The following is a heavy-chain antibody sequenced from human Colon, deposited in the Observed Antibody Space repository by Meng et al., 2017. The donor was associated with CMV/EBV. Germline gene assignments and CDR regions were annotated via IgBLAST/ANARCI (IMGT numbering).Heavy chain of an antibody. CDR3: ARLAGDYVRGQTTGWGWKYNGMDV. J-gene: IGHJ6*02. CDR1: GYSFSTYW. D-gene: IGHD3-10*02. Sequence: GESLKISCKGSGYSFSTYWIGWVRQQPGKGLEWMGIIFSGDSDTRYSPSFEGQVTISVDRAATAYLQWNNLKTSDTGTYFCARLAGDYVRGQTTGWGWKYNGMDVWGQGTSVTVSS. CDR2: IFSGDSDT. V-gene: IGHV5-51*01.